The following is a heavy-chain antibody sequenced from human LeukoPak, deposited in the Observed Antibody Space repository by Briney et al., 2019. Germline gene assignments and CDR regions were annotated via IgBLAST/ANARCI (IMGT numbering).Heavy chain of an antibody. CDR2: IIPIFGTA. V-gene: IGHV1-69*13. D-gene: IGHD5-18*01. CDR3: AMVLRTAMVMYYFDY. Sequence: SVKVSCKASGYTFTSYGISWVRQAPGQGLEWMGGIIPIFGTANYAQKFQGRVTITADESTSTAYMELSSLRSEDTAVYYCAMVLRTAMVMYYFDYWGQGTLVTVSS. CDR1: GYTFTSYG. J-gene: IGHJ4*02.